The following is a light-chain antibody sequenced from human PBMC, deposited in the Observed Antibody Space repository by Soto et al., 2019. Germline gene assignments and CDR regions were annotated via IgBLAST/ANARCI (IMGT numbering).Light chain of an antibody. J-gene: IGKJ4*01. CDR1: QSLVYSDGNTY. Sequence: DVVMTQSPLSLPVTLGQPASISCRSSQSLVYSDGNTYLNWFQHSPGQSTRRLIYKVSNRDSGVPDRFNGRGAGTNSTLKISRAEAEVFGVYYGMQETHPPVTFGGGTKMEIK. V-gene: IGKV2-30*01. CDR2: KVS. CDR3: MQETHPPVT.